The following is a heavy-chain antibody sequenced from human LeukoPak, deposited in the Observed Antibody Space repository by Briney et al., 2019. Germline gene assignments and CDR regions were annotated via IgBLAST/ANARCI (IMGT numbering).Heavy chain of an antibody. CDR2: TRNKVMSHTT. J-gene: IGHJ6*02. CDR1: GFTLSDHY. D-gene: IGHD5-18*01. Sequence: GGSLRLSCAASGFTLSDHYIDWFRQAPGKGLEWVGRTRNKVMSHTTEYAASVRGRFTISRDDSNNLLYLQMNSLKIEDTAVYYCARADPAHTYYYYYGMDVWGQGTTVTVSS. CDR3: ARADPAHTYYYYYGMDV. V-gene: IGHV3-72*01.